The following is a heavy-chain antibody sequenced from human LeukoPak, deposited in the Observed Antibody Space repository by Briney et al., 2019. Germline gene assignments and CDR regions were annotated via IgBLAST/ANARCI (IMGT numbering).Heavy chain of an antibody. CDR3: ARGDGWIRFGY. CDR1: GFTFSSYE. D-gene: IGHD5-12*01. Sequence: QPGGSLRLSCAASGFTFSSYEMNWVRQAPGKGLEWVSGISGSGDNTDYADSVKGRFTISRDNSENTVYLQMNSLRDEDTAAYYCARGDGWIRFGYWGQGTLVTVSS. V-gene: IGHV3-23*01. CDR2: ISGSGDNT. J-gene: IGHJ4*02.